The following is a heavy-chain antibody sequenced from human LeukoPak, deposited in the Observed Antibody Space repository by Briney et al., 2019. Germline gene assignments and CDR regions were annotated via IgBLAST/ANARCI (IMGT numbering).Heavy chain of an antibody. V-gene: IGHV3-48*03. D-gene: IGHD1-26*01. CDR1: GFTFSAYE. CDR2: IGSSGSTV. CDR3: AKVRAPRQYYFDY. Sequence: GGSLRLSCAASGFTFSAYEMNWVRQAPGKGLEWVSYIGSSGSTVYYADSVKGRFTISRDNAKNSLYLQMNSLRAEDTAVYYCAKVRAPRQYYFDYWGQGTLVTVSS. J-gene: IGHJ4*02.